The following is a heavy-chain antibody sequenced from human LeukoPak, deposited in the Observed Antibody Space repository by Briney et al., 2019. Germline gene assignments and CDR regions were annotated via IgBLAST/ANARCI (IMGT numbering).Heavy chain of an antibody. Sequence: HGESLKISCKDSGNTFRSYWIGWVRQMPGKGLEWMGIIYPGDSDTRYSPSFQGQVTISADKAINTAYLQWSGLKASDSAKYYCARQMGNGGPVASWGQGTLVTVTS. CDR3: ARQMGNGGPVAS. D-gene: IGHD4-23*01. J-gene: IGHJ4*02. CDR1: GNTFRSYW. V-gene: IGHV5-51*01. CDR2: IYPGDSDT.